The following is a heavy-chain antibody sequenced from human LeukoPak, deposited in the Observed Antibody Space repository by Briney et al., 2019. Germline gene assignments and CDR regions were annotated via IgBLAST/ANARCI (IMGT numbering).Heavy chain of an antibody. D-gene: IGHD3/OR15-3a*01. V-gene: IGHV3-7*04. Sequence: PGGSLRLSCAASGFTYSSYWMSWVRQAPGKGLEWVANIMQDGSEKHYVDSVKGRFTIFRDNAKNSLYLQMNSLRAEDTAVYYCARDADWFNLDYWGQGTLVTVSS. CDR3: ARDADWFNLDY. J-gene: IGHJ4*02. CDR1: GFTYSSYW. CDR2: IMQDGSEK.